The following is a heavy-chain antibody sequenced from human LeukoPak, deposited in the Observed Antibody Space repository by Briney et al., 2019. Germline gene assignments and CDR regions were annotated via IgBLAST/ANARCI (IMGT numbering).Heavy chain of an antibody. CDR1: GFTFSSYG. CDR3: ANDYYDSSGYYYY. Sequence: GGSLRLSCAASGFTFSSYGMHWVRQAPGKGLEWVAFIRYDGSNKYYAGSVKGRFTISRDNSKNTLYLQMNSLRAEDTAVYYCANDYYDSSGYYYYWGQGTLVTVSS. V-gene: IGHV3-30*02. D-gene: IGHD3-22*01. CDR2: IRYDGSNK. J-gene: IGHJ4*02.